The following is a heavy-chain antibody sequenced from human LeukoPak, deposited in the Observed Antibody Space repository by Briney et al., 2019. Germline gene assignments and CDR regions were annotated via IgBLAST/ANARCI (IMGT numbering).Heavy chain of an antibody. CDR1: GFTFSSYA. CDR2: ISYDGSNR. J-gene: IGHJ4*02. V-gene: IGHV3-30-3*01. CDR3: AKVYDYGDYVHCDY. D-gene: IGHD4-17*01. Sequence: GGSLRLSCAASGFTFSSYAMHWVRQAPGKGLEWVAVISYDGSNRYYADSVKGRFTISRDNSKNTLYLQMNSLRAEDTAVYYCAKVYDYGDYVHCDYWGQGTPVTVSS.